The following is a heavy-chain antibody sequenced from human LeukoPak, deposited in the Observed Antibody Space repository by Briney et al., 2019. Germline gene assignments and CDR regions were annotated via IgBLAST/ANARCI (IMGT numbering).Heavy chain of an antibody. CDR1: GFTFSGYS. D-gene: IGHD3-3*01. V-gene: IGHV3-23*01. J-gene: IGHJ4*02. Sequence: GGSLRLSCAASGFTFSGYSMSWVRQAPGKGLEWVAGLGRTGEYKYYADSVKGRFTISRDNAKNTLYLQMNSLRAEDTAVYFCVRDYYWSVDYWGQGALVTVSS. CDR3: VRDYYWSVDY. CDR2: LGRTGEYK.